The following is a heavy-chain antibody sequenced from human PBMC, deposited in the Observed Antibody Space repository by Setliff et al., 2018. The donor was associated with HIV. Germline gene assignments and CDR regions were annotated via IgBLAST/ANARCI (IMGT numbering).Heavy chain of an antibody. D-gene: IGHD3-3*01. CDR3: AADSGLDYWSGRGFDY. CDR1: GFAFSSTA. Sequence: GGSLRLSCAGSGFAFSSTAMHWVRQAPGKGLEWVAVISNDGSHKYNIESVRGRFTISRDNSKNTVYLEMNSLRDEDAAMYYCAADSGLDYWSGRGFDYWGQGTLVTVSS. J-gene: IGHJ4*02. V-gene: IGHV3-30*04. CDR2: ISNDGSHK.